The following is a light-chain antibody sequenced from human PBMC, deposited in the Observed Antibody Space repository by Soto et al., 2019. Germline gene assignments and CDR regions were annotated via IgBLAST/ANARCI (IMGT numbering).Light chain of an antibody. V-gene: IGKV3-20*01. Sequence: EIVLTQSPGTLSLSPGDRATLSCRASQSVSSRNLACYQQKPGQPPRLLIYLASTRATGIPDMFSGSVSGTDLTLTISRLQPEECAVYYCQQYGNSPRTLGQGTKVEVK. CDR1: QSVSSRN. J-gene: IGKJ1*01. CDR3: QQYGNSPRT. CDR2: LAS.